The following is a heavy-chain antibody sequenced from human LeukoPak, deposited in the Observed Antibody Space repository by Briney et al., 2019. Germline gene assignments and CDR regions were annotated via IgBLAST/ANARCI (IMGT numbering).Heavy chain of an antibody. D-gene: IGHD6-13*01. CDR3: ARGLPLIAAAGTGWFDP. Sequence: SETLSLTCTVSGGSISSSSYYWGWIRQPPGKGLEWIGSIYYSGSTYYNPSLKSRVTISVDTSKNQFSLKLSSVTAADTAVYYCARGLPLIAAAGTGWFDPWGQGTLVTVSS. J-gene: IGHJ5*02. V-gene: IGHV4-39*07. CDR2: IYYSGST. CDR1: GGSISSSSYY.